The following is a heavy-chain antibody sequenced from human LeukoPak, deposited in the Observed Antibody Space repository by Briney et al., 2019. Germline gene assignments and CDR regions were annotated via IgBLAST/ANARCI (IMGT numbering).Heavy chain of an antibody. D-gene: IGHD4-17*01. V-gene: IGHV3-23*01. J-gene: IGHJ3*02. CDR2: ISGSGGST. Sequence: PRASLRLSCAASGFTFSSYAMSWVRQAPGKGLEWVSAISGSGGSTYYADSVKGRFTISRDNSKNTLYLQMNSLRAEDRAVYYCAKSYYGDYLNDAFDIWGEGTMVTVSS. CDR1: GFTFSSYA. CDR3: AKSYYGDYLNDAFDI.